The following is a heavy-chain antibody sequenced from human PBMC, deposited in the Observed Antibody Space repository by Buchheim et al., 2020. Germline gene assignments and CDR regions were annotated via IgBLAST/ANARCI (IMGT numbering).Heavy chain of an antibody. CDR2: IDWDDDN. J-gene: IGHJ4*01. D-gene: IGHD3-10*01. Sequence: QVTLRESGPALVKPTQTLTLTCTFSGFSLSTSGMCVSWIRPPPGKALEWLARIDWDDDNYYSTSLKTRPTISKDTSKNQVVLTMTNMDPVDTATYYCARISGGSGQLEAPGYYDYWGQGTL. CDR3: ARISGGSGQLEAPGYYDY. V-gene: IGHV2-70*15. CDR1: GFSLSTSGMC.